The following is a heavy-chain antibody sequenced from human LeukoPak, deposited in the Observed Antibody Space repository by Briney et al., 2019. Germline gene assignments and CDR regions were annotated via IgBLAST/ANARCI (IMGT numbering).Heavy chain of an antibody. Sequence: SETLSLTCAVYGGTFSGYYWSWIRQPPGKRLEWVGESNDSGGTNYNPSLKSRVTMSVDTSKNQFSLKLRSVTAADTAVYYCAGSRSAAVAYDYWGQGTLVSVSS. CDR2: SNDSGGT. J-gene: IGHJ4*02. D-gene: IGHD6-19*01. CDR1: GGTFSGYY. CDR3: AGSRSAAVAYDY. V-gene: IGHV4-34*10.